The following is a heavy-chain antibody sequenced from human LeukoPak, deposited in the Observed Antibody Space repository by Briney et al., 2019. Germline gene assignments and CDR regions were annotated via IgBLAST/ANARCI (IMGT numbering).Heavy chain of an antibody. J-gene: IGHJ3*02. CDR2: ISSSSSTI. CDR1: GFTFSSYS. D-gene: IGHD6-19*01. V-gene: IGHV3-48*04. Sequence: GGSLRLSCAASGFTFSSYSMNWVRQAPGKGLEWVSYISSSSSTIYYADSVKGRFTISRDNAKNSLYLQMNSLRAEDTAVYYCASGLMEQWDAFDIWGQGTMVTVSS. CDR3: ASGLMEQWDAFDI.